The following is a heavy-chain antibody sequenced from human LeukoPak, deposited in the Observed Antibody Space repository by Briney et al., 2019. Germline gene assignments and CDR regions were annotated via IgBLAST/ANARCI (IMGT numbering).Heavy chain of an antibody. Sequence: SETLSLTCTVSGGSISSYYWSWIRQPPGKGLEWIGYIYYSGSTNYNPSLKSRVTISVDTSKNQFSLKLSSVTAADTAVYYCATAVTSSGSYWYFDLWGRGTLVTVSS. V-gene: IGHV4-59*01. CDR2: IYYSGST. CDR3: ATAVTSSGSYWYFDL. D-gene: IGHD4-17*01. J-gene: IGHJ2*01. CDR1: GGSISSYY.